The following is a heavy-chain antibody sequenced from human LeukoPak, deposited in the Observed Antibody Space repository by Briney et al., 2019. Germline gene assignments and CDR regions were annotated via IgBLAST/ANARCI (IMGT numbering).Heavy chain of an antibody. D-gene: IGHD6-19*01. V-gene: IGHV3-7*01. CDR3: ARGGGWYFDY. CDR1: GFTFSSYW. J-gene: IGHJ4*02. Sequence: GGSLRLSCAAAGFTFSSYWMNWVRQAPGKGLEWVANIKEDGSEKYYVDSVKGRFTISRDNSKNSLYLQMNSLRAEDTAVYYCARGGGWYFDYWGQGTLVTVSS. CDR2: IKEDGSEK.